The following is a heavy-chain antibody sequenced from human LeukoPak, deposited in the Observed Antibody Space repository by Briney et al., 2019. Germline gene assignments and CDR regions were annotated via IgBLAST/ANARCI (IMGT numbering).Heavy chain of an antibody. CDR3: AKETQAWIQLWSFDY. D-gene: IGHD5-18*01. CDR2: IIPTFGTA. CDR1: GGTFSSYA. Sequence: GASVKVSCKASGGTFSSYAISWVRQAPGQGLEWMGGIIPTFGTANYAQKFQGRVTITTDESTSTAYMELSSLRAEDTAVYYCAKETQAWIQLWSFDYWGQGTLVTVSS. V-gene: IGHV1-69*05. J-gene: IGHJ4*02.